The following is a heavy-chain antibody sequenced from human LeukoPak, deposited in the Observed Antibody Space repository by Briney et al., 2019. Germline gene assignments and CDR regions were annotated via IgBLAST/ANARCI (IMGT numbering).Heavy chain of an antibody. Sequence: PSETLSLTCTVSGGSISSSSYYWSWIRQPPGKGLEWIGYIYYSGSTNYNPSLKSRVTISVDTSKNQFSLKLSSVTAANTAVYYCARAHDKDMVWGVIVPPDYWGQGTLVTVSS. J-gene: IGHJ4*02. CDR3: ARAHDKDMVWGVIVPPDY. D-gene: IGHD3-10*01. CDR1: GGSISSSSYY. V-gene: IGHV4-61*01. CDR2: IYYSGST.